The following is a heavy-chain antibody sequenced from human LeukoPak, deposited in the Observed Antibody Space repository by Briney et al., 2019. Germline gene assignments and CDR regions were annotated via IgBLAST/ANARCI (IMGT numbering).Heavy chain of an antibody. J-gene: IGHJ4*02. V-gene: IGHV3-74*01. CDR1: GFTYSAYW. Sequence: GGSLRLSCSASGFTYSAYWMHWVRQAPGKGLVWVSYVDIDGRGTAYVDSVKGRFTISRDNAKNTVYLQMNSLRVDDTAVYYCARDGSGSIDLDHWGQGTLVTVSS. CDR3: ARDGSGSIDLDH. CDR2: VDIDGRGT. D-gene: IGHD3-3*01.